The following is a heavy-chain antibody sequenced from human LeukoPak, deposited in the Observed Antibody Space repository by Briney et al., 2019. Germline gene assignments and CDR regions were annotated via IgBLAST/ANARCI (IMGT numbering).Heavy chain of an antibody. CDR1: GYTFTGYY. Sequence: ASVKVSCKASGYTFTGYYMHWVRQAPGQGLEWMEWINPNSGDTKYAQKFQGRVTMTRDTSISTAYMELSRLRSDDTTVYYCATQRGSYRWGTDFDYWGQGTLVTVSS. CDR2: INPNSGDT. J-gene: IGHJ4*02. V-gene: IGHV1-2*02. CDR3: ATQRGSYRWGTDFDY. D-gene: IGHD3-16*01.